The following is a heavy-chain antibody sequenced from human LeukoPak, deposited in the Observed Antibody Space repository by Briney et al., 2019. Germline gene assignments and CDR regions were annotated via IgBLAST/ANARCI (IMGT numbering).Heavy chain of an antibody. Sequence: KPSETLSLTCTVSGGSINSHSYYWGWIRQPPGKGLEWIGSVYYDGTSYSNPSLKSRAAVFVDTSRDQFSLDLSFVTAADTALYYCVRHISTNTGYFDSCGPGILVSISS. V-gene: IGHV4-39*01. CDR1: GGSINSHSYY. CDR3: VRHISTNTGYFDS. CDR2: VYYDGTS. D-gene: IGHD5-24*01. J-gene: IGHJ4*02.